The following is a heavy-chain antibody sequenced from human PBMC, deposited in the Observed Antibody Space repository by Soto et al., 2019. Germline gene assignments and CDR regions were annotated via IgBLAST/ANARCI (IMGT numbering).Heavy chain of an antibody. CDR2: IYYSGST. V-gene: IGHV4-59*01. Sequence: SETLSLTCTVSGGSISSYYWSWIRQPPGKGLEWIGYIYYSGSTNYNPSLKSRVTISVDTSKNQFSLKLSSVTAADTAVYYCANRYGSGSYNVWGQGTTVTVSS. CDR3: ANRYGSGSYNV. D-gene: IGHD3-10*01. J-gene: IGHJ6*02. CDR1: GGSISSYY.